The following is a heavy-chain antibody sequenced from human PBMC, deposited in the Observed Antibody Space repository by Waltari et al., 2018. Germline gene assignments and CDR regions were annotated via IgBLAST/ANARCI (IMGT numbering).Heavy chain of an antibody. CDR3: AGVRYGGNPFDY. Sequence: EVQLVESGGGLVQPGGSLRLSCAASGFTFSSYSMNCVRQAPGKGLEWVSYISSRRSTIYYADSVKGRFTISRDNAKNSLYLQMNSLRAEDTAVYYCAGVRYGGNPFDYWGEGTLVTVSS. J-gene: IGHJ4*02. D-gene: IGHD4-17*01. V-gene: IGHV3-48*04. CDR1: GFTFSSYS. CDR2: ISSRRSTI.